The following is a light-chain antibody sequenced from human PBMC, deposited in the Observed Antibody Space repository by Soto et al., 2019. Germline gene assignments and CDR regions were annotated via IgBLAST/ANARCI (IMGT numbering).Light chain of an antibody. J-gene: IGKJ5*01. CDR3: QQYGSSPST. CDR2: RTS. CDR1: QSVSSSY. V-gene: IGKV3-20*01. Sequence: EIVLTQSPGTLSLSPWERATLSCRASQSVSSSYLAWYQQKPGQAPRLLIYRTSNRATGIPDRFSGSGSGTDFTLTISGLEPEDFAVYYCQQYGSSPSTFGQGTRLEIK.